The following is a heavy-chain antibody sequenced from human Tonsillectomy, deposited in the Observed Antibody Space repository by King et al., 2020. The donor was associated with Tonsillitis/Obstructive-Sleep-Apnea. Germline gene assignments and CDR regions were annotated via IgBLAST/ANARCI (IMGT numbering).Heavy chain of an antibody. CDR1: GFTFSSYE. V-gene: IGHV3-48*03. CDR3: ARENSSSGFHYYGMDV. D-gene: IGHD3-22*01. Sequence: VQLVESGGGLVQPGMSLKLSCAASGFTFSSYEMNWVRQAPGKGLEWVSYMTSSGSKIYYADSVKGRFTISRVNAKNTLSLQMNSLRAEDTAVYYCARENSSSGFHYYGMDVWGQGTTVTVSS. CDR2: MTSSGSKI. J-gene: IGHJ6*02.